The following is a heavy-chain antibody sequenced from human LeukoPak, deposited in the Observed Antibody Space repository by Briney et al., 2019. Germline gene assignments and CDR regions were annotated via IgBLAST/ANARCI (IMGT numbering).Heavy chain of an antibody. Sequence: SETLSLTCTVSGGSISIGDYYWSWIRQPPGKGLEWNAYIYYSGSTYYNPSLKSRFTISVGTSKNQFSLKLSSVTAADTAVYYCARERPDYGDYVLDYWGQGTLVTVSS. D-gene: IGHD4-17*01. CDR3: ARERPDYGDYVLDY. V-gene: IGHV4-30-4*01. J-gene: IGHJ4*02. CDR2: IYYSGST. CDR1: GGSISIGDYY.